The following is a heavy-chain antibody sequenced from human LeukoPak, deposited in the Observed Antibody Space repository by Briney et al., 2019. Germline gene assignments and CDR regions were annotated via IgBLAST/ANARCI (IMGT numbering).Heavy chain of an antibody. CDR1: GFTFSSYS. J-gene: IGHJ6*02. Sequence: GGALRLSCAASGFTFSSYSMSWVRQAPGKGLEWVSSISSSSSYIYYADSVKGRFTISRDNAKNSLYLQMNSLRAEDTAVYYCARVGLLWFGESHYGMDVWGQGTTVTVSS. D-gene: IGHD3-10*01. CDR2: ISSSSSYI. CDR3: ARVGLLWFGESHYGMDV. V-gene: IGHV3-21*01.